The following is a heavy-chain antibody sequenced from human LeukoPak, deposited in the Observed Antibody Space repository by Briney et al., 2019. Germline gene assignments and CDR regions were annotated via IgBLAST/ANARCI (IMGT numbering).Heavy chain of an antibody. V-gene: IGHV4-59*01. CDR2: IYENART. CDR3: ARDWELGH. D-gene: IGHD1-26*01. J-gene: IGHJ4*02. CDR1: GGSIGNFF. Sequence: PSETLSLTCTVSGGSIGNFFWSWIRQSPGEGLEWIGFIYENARTSYNPSLKSRVTISVDMSKNQFSLRLTSMTAADTAVYYCARDWELGHWGRGVLVTVTS.